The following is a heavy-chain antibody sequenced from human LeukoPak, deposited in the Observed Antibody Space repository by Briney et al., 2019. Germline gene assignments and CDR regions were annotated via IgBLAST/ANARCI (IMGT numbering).Heavy chain of an antibody. V-gene: IGHV4-59*08. Sequence: SETLSLTCTVSGGSISSYYWSWIRQPPGKGLEWIGYIYYSGSTNYNPSLKSRVTISVDTSKNQFSLKLSSVTAADTAVYYCARHYCDSSGYYHDYWGQGTLVTVSS. CDR3: ARHYCDSSGYYHDY. D-gene: IGHD3-22*01. CDR2: IYYSGST. J-gene: IGHJ4*02. CDR1: GGSISSYY.